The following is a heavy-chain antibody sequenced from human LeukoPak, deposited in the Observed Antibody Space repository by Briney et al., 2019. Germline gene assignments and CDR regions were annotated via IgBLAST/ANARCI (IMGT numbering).Heavy chain of an antibody. CDR1: GYSFTSYY. V-gene: IGHV5-51*01. D-gene: IGHD3-22*01. CDR3: ARDSSGYYYFDY. CDR2: IYPGDSDT. Sequence: GESPKISCKASGYSFTSYYIGWVRQMPGKGLEWMGIIYPGDSDTRYSPSFQGQVTISADKSITTAYLQWSSLKASDTAMYYCARDSSGYYYFDYWGQGTLVTVSS. J-gene: IGHJ4*02.